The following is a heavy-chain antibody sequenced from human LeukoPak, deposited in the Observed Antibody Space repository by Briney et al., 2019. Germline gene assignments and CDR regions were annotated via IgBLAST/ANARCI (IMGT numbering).Heavy chain of an antibody. CDR3: VRDSGYYFDY. CDR2: IYSSTNA. Sequence: SQTLSLTCTVSGGSISSGSYYWSWIRQPAGERLEWIGRIYSSTNANYNPSLKSRVTISVDTSKNQFSLKLSPVTAADTAVFYCVRDSGYYFDYWGQGILVTVSS. J-gene: IGHJ4*02. CDR1: GGSISSGSYY. V-gene: IGHV4-61*02. D-gene: IGHD1-14*01.